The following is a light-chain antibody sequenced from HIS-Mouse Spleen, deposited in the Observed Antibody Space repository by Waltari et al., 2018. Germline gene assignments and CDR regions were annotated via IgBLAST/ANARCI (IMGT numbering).Light chain of an antibody. J-gene: IGKJ1*01. Sequence: DIQMTQSTSSMSASVRDSVTITCRASQGISNYLALYQHKPGKVPELLIYPASTLRSGVPSRFSGSGSGTDFTLTISSLQPEDVATYYCQKNNSAPRTFGQGTKVEIK. V-gene: IGKV1-27*01. CDR1: QGISNY. CDR3: QKNNSAPRT. CDR2: PAS.